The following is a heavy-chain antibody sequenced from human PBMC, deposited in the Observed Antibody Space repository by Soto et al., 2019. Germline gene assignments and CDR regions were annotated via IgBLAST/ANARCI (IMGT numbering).Heavy chain of an antibody. J-gene: IGHJ4*02. D-gene: IGHD2-2*02. Sequence: GGSLRLSCAASGFTFSSYAMSWVRQAPGKGLEWVSAISGSGGSTYYADSVKGRFTISRDNSKNTLYLQMNSLRAEDTAVYYCAKDVPAAAIPKYYFDYWGQGTLVTVSS. V-gene: IGHV3-23*01. CDR3: AKDVPAAAIPKYYFDY. CDR1: GFTFSSYA. CDR2: ISGSGGST.